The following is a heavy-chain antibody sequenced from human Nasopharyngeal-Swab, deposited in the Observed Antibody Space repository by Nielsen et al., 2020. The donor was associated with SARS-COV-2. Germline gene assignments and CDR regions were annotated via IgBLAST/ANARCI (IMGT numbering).Heavy chain of an antibody. Sequence: WIRQPPGKGLVWIGYIYYSGSTYYNPSLKSRVTISVDTSKNQFSLKLSSVTAADTAVYYCARANRSGIFGVVLNFDYWGQGTPVTVSS. D-gene: IGHD3-3*01. V-gene: IGHV4-31*02. CDR3: ARANRSGIFGVVLNFDY. CDR2: IYYSGST. J-gene: IGHJ4*02.